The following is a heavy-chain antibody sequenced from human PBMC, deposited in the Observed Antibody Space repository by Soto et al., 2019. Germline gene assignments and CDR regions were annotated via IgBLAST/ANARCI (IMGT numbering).Heavy chain of an antibody. V-gene: IGHV3-23*01. J-gene: IGHJ6*02. CDR1: GFTFSNYA. D-gene: IGHD2-8*02. Sequence: EVQLWESGGGLVQPGESLRLSCAASGFTFSNYALTWVRQSPGKGLEWVSTSGGGGGTTYYADSVKGRFTISRDNSKNTLSLQMSSLRVEDTAIYYCARDWTGNTCPCLDVWGQGTTVSVSS. CDR2: SGGGGGTT. CDR3: ARDWTGNTCPCLDV.